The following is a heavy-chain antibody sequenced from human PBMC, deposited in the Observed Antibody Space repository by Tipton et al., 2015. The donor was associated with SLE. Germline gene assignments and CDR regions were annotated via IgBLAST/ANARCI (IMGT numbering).Heavy chain of an antibody. D-gene: IGHD6-13*01. J-gene: IGHJ6*03. CDR1: GYSIITGYY. CDR2: ISYSGST. Sequence: GLVKPSETLSLICNISGYSIITGYYWSWIRQHPGKGLEWIGYISYSGSTYYNPSLKSRVTISVDTSKNHFSLKLSSVTAADTAVYYCARSGGSSSWLHYMDVWGKGTTVTVSS. V-gene: IGHV4-31*03. CDR3: ARSGGSSSWLHYMDV.